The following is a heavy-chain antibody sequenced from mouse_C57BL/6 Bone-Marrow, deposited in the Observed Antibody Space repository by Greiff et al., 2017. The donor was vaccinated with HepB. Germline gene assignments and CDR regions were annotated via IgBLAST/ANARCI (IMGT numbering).Heavy chain of an antibody. V-gene: IGHV1-82*01. CDR1: GYAFSSSW. D-gene: IGHD1-1*01. CDR2: IYPGDGDT. Sequence: QVQLQQSGPELVKPGASVKISCKASGYAFSSSWMNWVKQRPGKGLEWIGRIYPGDGDTNYNGKFKGKATLTADKSSSTAYMQLSSLTSEDSAVYFCARITTWAMDYWGQGTSVTVSS. J-gene: IGHJ4*01. CDR3: ARITTWAMDY.